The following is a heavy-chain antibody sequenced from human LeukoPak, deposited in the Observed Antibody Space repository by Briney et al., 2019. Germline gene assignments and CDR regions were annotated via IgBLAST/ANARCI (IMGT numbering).Heavy chain of an antibody. CDR3: ARRRDLYSGSYYPFDY. Sequence: GESLKISCKGSGYSFTSYWIGWVRQMPGKGLKGMGTIYPGDSDARYSPSFQGQVTISADKSTSNAYLQWSSLKASDTAMYYCARRRDLYSGSYYPFDYWGQGTLVTVSS. D-gene: IGHD1-26*01. V-gene: IGHV5-51*01. CDR1: GYSFTSYW. J-gene: IGHJ4*02. CDR2: IYPGDSDA.